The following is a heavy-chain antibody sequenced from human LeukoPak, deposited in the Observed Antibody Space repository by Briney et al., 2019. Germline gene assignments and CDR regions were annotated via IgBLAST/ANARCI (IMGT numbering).Heavy chain of an antibody. CDR3: AGPYYDFWSGYLLY. Sequence: GGSLRLSCAASGFTFSSYAMSWVRQAPGKGLEWVSAISGSGGSTYYADSVKGRFTISRDNSKNTLYLQMNSLRAEDTAVYYCAGPYYDFWSGYLLYWGQGTLVTVSS. J-gene: IGHJ4*02. D-gene: IGHD3-3*01. CDR2: ISGSGGST. V-gene: IGHV3-23*01. CDR1: GFTFSSYA.